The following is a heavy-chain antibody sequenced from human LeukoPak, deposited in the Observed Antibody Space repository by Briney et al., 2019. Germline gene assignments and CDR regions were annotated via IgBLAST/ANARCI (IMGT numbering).Heavy chain of an antibody. D-gene: IGHD3-9*01. V-gene: IGHV4-39*01. Sequence: SETLSLTCTVSGGSISSSSYYWGWIRQPPGKGLEWIGYIYYSGRTYYNPSLKSRVTISVDTSKNQFSLKLSSVTAADTAVYYCSIRAERRIRYFDWLFGFDPWGQGTLVTVSS. CDR3: SIRAERRIRYFDWLFGFDP. CDR1: GGSISSSSYY. CDR2: IYYSGRT. J-gene: IGHJ5*02.